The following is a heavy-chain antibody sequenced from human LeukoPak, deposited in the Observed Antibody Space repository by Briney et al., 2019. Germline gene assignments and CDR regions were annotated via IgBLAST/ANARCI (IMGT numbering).Heavy chain of an antibody. CDR2: ISGSGGST. V-gene: IGHV3-23*01. J-gene: IGHJ4*02. CDR1: GFTFSSYG. Sequence: GGSLRLSCAASGFTFSSYGMSWVRQAPGKGLEWVSAISGSGGSTYYADSVKGRFTISRDNSKNTLYLQMNSLRDEDTAVYYCARGRGGSGREAYNVDYWGQGTLVTVSS. CDR3: ARGRGGSGREAYNVDY. D-gene: IGHD5-24*01.